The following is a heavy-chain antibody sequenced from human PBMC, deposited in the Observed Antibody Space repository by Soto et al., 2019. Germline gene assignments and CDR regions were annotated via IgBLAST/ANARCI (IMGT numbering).Heavy chain of an antibody. CDR3: ARSAAGRGDNWFDP. D-gene: IGHD6-13*01. CDR2: XXXXXXX. Sequence: PSETLSLTCAVSGGSISSSNWWSWVRQPPGKGLEXXXXXXXXXXXXXNPSLKSRVTISVDKSKNQFSLKLSSVTAADTAVYYCARSAAGRGDNWFDPWGQGTLVTVSS. V-gene: IGHV4-4*02. J-gene: IGHJ5*02. CDR1: GGSISSSNW.